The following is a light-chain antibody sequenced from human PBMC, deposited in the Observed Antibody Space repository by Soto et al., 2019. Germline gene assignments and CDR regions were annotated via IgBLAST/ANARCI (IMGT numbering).Light chain of an antibody. Sequence: QSALTQPASVSGSPGQSITISCTGTSSDFGNYNFVSWYQHHPGKAPKLMIFEVTNRPSGVSNRFSGSKSGNTASLAISGLQAEYEADYYFSSYTSSNTLIFGGGTKLTVL. CDR3: SSYTSSNTLI. CDR1: SSDFGNYNF. CDR2: EVT. V-gene: IGLV2-14*01. J-gene: IGLJ2*01.